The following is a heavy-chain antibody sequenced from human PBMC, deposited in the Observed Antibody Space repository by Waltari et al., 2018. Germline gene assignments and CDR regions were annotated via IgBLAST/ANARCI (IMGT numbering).Heavy chain of an antibody. CDR2: INSNTGEP. Sequence: QVQLVQSGSELSMPGASVKVSCKASGYTFNRAKIHWLRQAPGQGLEWLGYINSNTGEPTYVQGFTGRFVFSLDTSVTSAYLQINNLETADTATYYCARDGDFYGALWDNWFDPWGQGTLVIVSS. D-gene: IGHD2-21*02. CDR1: GYTFNRAK. V-gene: IGHV7-4-1*02. J-gene: IGHJ5*02. CDR3: ARDGDFYGALWDNWFDP.